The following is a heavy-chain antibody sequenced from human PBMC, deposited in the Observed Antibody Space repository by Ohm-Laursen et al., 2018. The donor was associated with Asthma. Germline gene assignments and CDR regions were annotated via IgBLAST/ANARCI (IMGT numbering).Heavy chain of an antibody. D-gene: IGHD3-3*01. V-gene: IGHV3-9*01. Sequence: SLRLSCAAPGFSFHEYAMHWVRQSPGKGLEWVSGISRNSGSIGYADSVKGRLTISRDNAKNSLYLQMNSLRDEDTAVYYCARDVMEWYLPAFDFWGQGTLVTVSS. CDR2: ISRNSGSI. CDR1: GFSFHEYA. J-gene: IGHJ4*02. CDR3: ARDVMEWYLPAFDF.